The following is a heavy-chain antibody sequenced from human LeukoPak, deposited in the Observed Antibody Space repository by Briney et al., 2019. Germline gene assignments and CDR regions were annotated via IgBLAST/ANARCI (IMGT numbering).Heavy chain of an antibody. D-gene: IGHD3-3*01. CDR2: IYTSGST. CDR1: GGSFSGYY. Sequence: SETLSLTCAVYGGSFSGYYWSWIRQPAGKGLEWIGRIYTSGSTNYNPSLKSRVTMSVDTSKNQFSLKLSSVTAADTAVYYCARATGWSGPWYYYYMDVWGKGTTVTVSS. V-gene: IGHV4-59*10. J-gene: IGHJ6*03. CDR3: ARATGWSGPWYYYYMDV.